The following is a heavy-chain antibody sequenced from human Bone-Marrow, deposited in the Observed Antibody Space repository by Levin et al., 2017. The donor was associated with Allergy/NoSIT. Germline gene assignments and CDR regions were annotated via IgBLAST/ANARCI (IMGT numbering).Heavy chain of an antibody. V-gene: IGHV4-39*01. Sequence: SQTLSLTCTVSGGSISSSSYYWGWIRQPPGKGLEWIGSIYYSGSTYYNPSLKSRVTISVDTSKNQFSLKLSSVTAADTAVYYCARIYYYGSGSNNWFDPWGQGTLVTVSS. CDR3: ARIYYYGSGSNNWFDP. J-gene: IGHJ5*02. D-gene: IGHD3-10*01. CDR1: GGSISSSSYY. CDR2: IYYSGST.